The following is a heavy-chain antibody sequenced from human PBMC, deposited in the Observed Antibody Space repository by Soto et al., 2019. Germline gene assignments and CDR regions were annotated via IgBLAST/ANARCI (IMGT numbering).Heavy chain of an antibody. CDR3: ARASGTRMSRKFEN. CDR2: IYYTGTT. D-gene: IGHD1-26*01. Sequence: QVQLQESGPGLVKPSQTVALTCAVSGGSISTAGYYWTWIRQHPGGGLEWIGAIYYTGTTYYNPSLSSRETRSVGTSKHQFSLKLTSVTAADTAVYYFARASGTRMSRKFENWGQGTLVTVSS. V-gene: IGHV4-31*11. J-gene: IGHJ4*02. CDR1: GGSISTAGYY.